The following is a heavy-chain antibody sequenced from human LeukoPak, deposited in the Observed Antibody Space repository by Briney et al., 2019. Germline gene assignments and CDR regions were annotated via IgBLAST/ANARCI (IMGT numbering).Heavy chain of an antibody. V-gene: IGHV4-59*08. Sequence: SETLSLTCTVSGGSISSYYWSWIRQPPGKGLEWIGYIYYSGSTNYNPSLESRVTISVDTSKNQFSLKLRSVTAADTAVYYCATQQWLFGTLFDYWGQGTLVTVSS. CDR1: GGSISSYY. J-gene: IGHJ4*02. D-gene: IGHD6-19*01. CDR3: ATQQWLFGTLFDY. CDR2: IYYSGST.